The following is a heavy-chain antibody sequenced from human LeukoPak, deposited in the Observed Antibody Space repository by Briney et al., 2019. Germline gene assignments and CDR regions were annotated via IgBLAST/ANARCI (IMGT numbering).Heavy chain of an antibody. D-gene: IGHD2-15*01. V-gene: IGHV4-39*07. J-gene: IGHJ6*02. CDR3: ARDQCSGGSCYSGHYYYGMDV. CDR1: GGSISSSSYY. CDR2: IYYSGST. Sequence: SETLSLTCTVSGGSISSSSYYWGWIRQPPGKGLEWIGSIYYSGSTYYNPSLKSRVTISVDTSKNQFSLKLSSVTAADTAVYYCARDQCSGGSCYSGHYYYGMDVWGQGTTVTVSS.